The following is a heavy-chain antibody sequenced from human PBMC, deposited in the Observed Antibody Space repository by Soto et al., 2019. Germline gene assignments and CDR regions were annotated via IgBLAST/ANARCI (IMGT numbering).Heavy chain of an antibody. CDR3: ARRSDDFWSGYYPGWFDP. CDR1: GGSISSSSYY. Sequence: SETLSLTCTVSGGSISSSSYYWGWIRQPPGKGLEWIGSIYYSGSTYYNPFLKSRVTISVDTSKNQFSLKLSSVTAADTAVYYCARRSDDFWSGYYPGWFDPWGQGTLVTVSS. D-gene: IGHD3-3*01. J-gene: IGHJ5*02. CDR2: IYYSGST. V-gene: IGHV4-39*01.